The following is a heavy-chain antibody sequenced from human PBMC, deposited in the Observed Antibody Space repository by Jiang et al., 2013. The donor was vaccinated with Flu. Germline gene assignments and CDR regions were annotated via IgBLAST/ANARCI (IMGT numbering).Heavy chain of an antibody. Sequence: FTSYWIGWVRQMPGKGLEWMGIIYPGDSDTRYSPSFQGQVTISADKSISTAYLQWSSLKASDTAMYYCARRRGSGQPIYYFDYWGQGTLVTVSS. CDR1: FTSYW. D-gene: IGHD3-16*01. V-gene: IGHV5-51*01. CDR2: IYPGDSDT. J-gene: IGHJ4*02. CDR3: ARRRGSGQPIYYFDY.